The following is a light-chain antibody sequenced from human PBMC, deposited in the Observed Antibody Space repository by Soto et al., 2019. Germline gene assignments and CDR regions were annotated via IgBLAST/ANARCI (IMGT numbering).Light chain of an antibody. CDR2: KAS. CDR3: RQYNSYSPT. Sequence: DILMTQSPSTLSASVGDRVTITCRASQSISSWLAWYQQKPGKAPKLLIYKASSLESGVPSRFSGSGSGTEFSLTISSLQPNDFATYYCRQYNSYSPTFGQGTKVEIK. J-gene: IGKJ1*01. CDR1: QSISSW. V-gene: IGKV1-5*03.